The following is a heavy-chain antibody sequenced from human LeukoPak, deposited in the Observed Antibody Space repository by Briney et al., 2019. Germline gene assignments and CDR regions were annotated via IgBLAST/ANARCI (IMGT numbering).Heavy chain of an antibody. V-gene: IGHV1-69*13. CDR2: IISIFGTA. J-gene: IGHJ5*02. D-gene: IGHD2-15*01. Sequence: SVKVSCKASGGTFSSYAISWVRQAPGQGLEWMGGIISIFGTANYAQKFQGRVTITADESTSTAYMELSSLRSEDTAVYYCARAAVVVVVAATSWFDPWGQGTLVTVSS. CDR3: ARAAVVVVVAATSWFDP. CDR1: GGTFSSYA.